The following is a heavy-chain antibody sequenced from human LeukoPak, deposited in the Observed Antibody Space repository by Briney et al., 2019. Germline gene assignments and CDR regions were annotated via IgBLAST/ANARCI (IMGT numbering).Heavy chain of an antibody. CDR3: ARFMAAAGTYYFDY. D-gene: IGHD6-13*01. Sequence: SEILSLTCAVSGGSISSSNWWSWVRQPPGKGLEWIGEIYHSGSTNYNPSLKSRVTISVDTSKNQFSLKLSSVTAADTAVYYCARFMAAAGTYYFDYWGQGTLVTVSS. CDR2: IYHSGST. V-gene: IGHV4-4*02. J-gene: IGHJ4*02. CDR1: GGSISSSNW.